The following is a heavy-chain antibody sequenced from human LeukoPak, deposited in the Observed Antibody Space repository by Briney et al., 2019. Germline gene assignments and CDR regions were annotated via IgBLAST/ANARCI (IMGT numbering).Heavy chain of an antibody. J-gene: IGHJ4*02. Sequence: PGGSLRLSCAASGFPFSSYVMSWVRQTPGKGLEWVSAISGDGGSTNYADSVKGRFTISRDSSKNTPYLQMNSLKVEDTAVYYCAKHLWRDLLWFGEGYYVDYWGQGTLVTVSS. D-gene: IGHD3-10*01. CDR1: GFPFSSYV. CDR3: AKHLWRDLLWFGEGYYVDY. V-gene: IGHV3-23*01. CDR2: ISGDGGST.